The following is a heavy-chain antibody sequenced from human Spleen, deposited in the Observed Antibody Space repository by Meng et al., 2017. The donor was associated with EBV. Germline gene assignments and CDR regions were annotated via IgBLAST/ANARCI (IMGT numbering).Heavy chain of an antibody. Sequence: QGQVVESWAEVKNPGASVEVSCKASGYTFTSYYMHWVRQAPGQGLEWMGIINPSGGSASYAQKFQGRVTMTRDTSTSTVYMELSSLRSEDTAVYYCARDLGIDPRGVSSSCPDYWGQGTLVTVSS. CDR3: ARDLGIDPRGVSSSCPDY. CDR1: GYTFTSYY. D-gene: IGHD2-2*01. V-gene: IGHV1-46*01. CDR2: INPSGGSA. J-gene: IGHJ4*02.